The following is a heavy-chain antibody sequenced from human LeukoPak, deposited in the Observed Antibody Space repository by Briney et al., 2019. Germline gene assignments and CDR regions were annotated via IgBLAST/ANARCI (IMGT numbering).Heavy chain of an antibody. D-gene: IGHD2-15*01. CDR3: AGTSSPYCSGGSCYGKFQT. V-gene: IGHV4-59*08. CDR2: IHYTGST. CDR1: GGSISSYY. Sequence: SETLSLTCTVSGGSISSYYWSWIRQPPGKGLEWIGYIHYTGSTNHNPSLKSRITISIDTSKNQFSLKLSSVTAADTAVYYCAGTSSPYCSGGSCYGKFQTWGQGTLVTVSS. J-gene: IGHJ1*01.